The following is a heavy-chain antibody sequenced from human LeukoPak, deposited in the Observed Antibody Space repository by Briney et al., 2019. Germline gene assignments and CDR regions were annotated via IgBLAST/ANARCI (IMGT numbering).Heavy chain of an antibody. CDR2: ISSSSSYI. CDR3: ASSKPGIAAAGTEDY. CDR1: GFTFSSYS. V-gene: IGHV3-21*01. D-gene: IGHD6-13*01. J-gene: IGHJ4*02. Sequence: SGGSLRLSCAASGFTFSSYSMNWVRQAPGKGLEWVSSISSSSSYIYYADSVKGRFTISRDNAKNSLYLQMDSLRAEDTAVYYCASSKPGIAAAGTEDYWGQGTLVTVSS.